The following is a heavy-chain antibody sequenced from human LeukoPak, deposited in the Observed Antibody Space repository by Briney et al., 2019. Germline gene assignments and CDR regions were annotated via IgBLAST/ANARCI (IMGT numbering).Heavy chain of an antibody. J-gene: IGHJ4*02. CDR1: GFTFDDYA. Sequence: GGSLRLSCAASGFTFDDYAMHWVQQAPGKGLEWVSGISWNSGSIGYADSVKGRFTISRDNAKTSLYLQMNSLRAEDTALYYCAKDLGPGSMATSPGFNYWGQGTLVTVSS. CDR2: ISWNSGSI. V-gene: IGHV3-9*01. CDR3: AKDLGPGSMATSPGFNY. D-gene: IGHD5-24*01.